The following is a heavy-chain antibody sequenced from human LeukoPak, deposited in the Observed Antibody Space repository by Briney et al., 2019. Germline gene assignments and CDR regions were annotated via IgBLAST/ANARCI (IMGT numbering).Heavy chain of an antibody. CDR1: GFTFSNAW. Sequence: PGGSLRLSCAASGFTFSNAWMSWVRQAPGKWLEWVGRIKSKTDGGTTDYAAPVKGRFTISRDDSKNTLYLQMNSLKTEDTAVYYCAKDPGYSYGYDYWGQGTLVTVSS. CDR3: AKDPGYSYGYDY. D-gene: IGHD5-18*01. CDR2: IKSKTDGGTT. V-gene: IGHV3-15*01. J-gene: IGHJ4*02.